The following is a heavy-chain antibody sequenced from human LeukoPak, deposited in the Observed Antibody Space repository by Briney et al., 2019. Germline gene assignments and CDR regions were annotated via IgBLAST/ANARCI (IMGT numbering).Heavy chain of an antibody. CDR3: ARDRGLVGATYYFDY. J-gene: IGHJ4*02. D-gene: IGHD1-26*01. V-gene: IGHV3-33*01. CDR1: GFTFSSYG. Sequence: GGSLILSCAASGFTFSSYGMHWVRQAPGKGLEWVAVIWYDGSNKYYADSVKGRFTISRDNSKNTLYLQMNSLRAEDTAVYYCARDRGLVGATYYFDYWGQGTLVTVSS. CDR2: IWYDGSNK.